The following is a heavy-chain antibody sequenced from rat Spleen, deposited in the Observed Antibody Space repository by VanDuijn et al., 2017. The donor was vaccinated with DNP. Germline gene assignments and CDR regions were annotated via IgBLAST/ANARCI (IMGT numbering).Heavy chain of an antibody. D-gene: IGHD1-11*01. V-gene: IGHV5-27*01. CDR1: GFTFSDYY. Sequence: EVQLVESGGGLVQPGRSLKLSCTASGFTFSDYYMAWVRQAPGKGLEWVASINTDGGSTSYPDSVRGRFTVSRDNAENTIYLQMNSLRSEDTATYYCAKDQYGGFAMGAWGQGTSVTVSS. CDR2: INTDGGST. J-gene: IGHJ4*01. CDR3: AKDQYGGFAMGA.